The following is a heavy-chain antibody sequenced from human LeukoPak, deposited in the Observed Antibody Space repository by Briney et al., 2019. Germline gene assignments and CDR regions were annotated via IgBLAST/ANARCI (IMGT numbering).Heavy chain of an antibody. V-gene: IGHV4-59*12. D-gene: IGHD1-14*01. CDR2: IYYSGST. J-gene: IGHJ6*03. Sequence: SETLSLTCTVSGGSISSYYWSWIRQPPGKGLEWIGYIYYSGSTNYNPSLKSRVTISVDTSKNQFSLKLSSVTAADTAVYYCARRHRYLSYYYMDVWGKGTTVTVSS. CDR3: ARRHRYLSYYYMDV. CDR1: GGSISSYY.